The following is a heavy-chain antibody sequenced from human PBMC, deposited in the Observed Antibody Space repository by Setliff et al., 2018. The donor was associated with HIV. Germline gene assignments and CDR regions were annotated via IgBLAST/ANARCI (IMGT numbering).Heavy chain of an antibody. CDR1: GGPISSSTYY. D-gene: IGHD5-18*01. CDR3: AKTIRGYISGDYVDV. J-gene: IGHJ6*03. V-gene: IGHV4-61*03. Sequence: KTSETLSLTCTVSGGPISSSTYYWGWVRPPPGKGLEWIGYVFYTGGTNYRPSLRGRVTISVDTSKNHFSLKLSSVTAADTAVYYCAKTIRGYISGDYVDVWGKGTTVTVSS. CDR2: VFYTGGT.